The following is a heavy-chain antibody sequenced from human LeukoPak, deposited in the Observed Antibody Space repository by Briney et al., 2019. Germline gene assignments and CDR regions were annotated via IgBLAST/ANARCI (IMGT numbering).Heavy chain of an antibody. D-gene: IGHD4-4*01. Sequence: PSETLSLTCAVYGGSFSGYYWSWIRQPPGKGLEWIGEINHSGSTNYNPSLKSRVTISVDTSKNQFSLELSSVTAADTAVYYCARIIMTTVSPFDYWGQGTLVTVSS. CDR1: GGSFSGYY. V-gene: IGHV4-34*01. J-gene: IGHJ4*02. CDR3: ARIIMTTVSPFDY. CDR2: INHSGST.